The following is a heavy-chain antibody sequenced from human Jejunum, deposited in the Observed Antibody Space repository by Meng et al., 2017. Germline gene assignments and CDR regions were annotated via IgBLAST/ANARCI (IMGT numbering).Heavy chain of an antibody. D-gene: IGHD1-26*01. CDR3: ARRIRGGSYLG. V-gene: IGHV4-39*07. J-gene: IGHJ4*02. CDR2: IHHSGST. CDR1: GDSISSTYYY. Sequence: QVQLQESGPGLVKPSETLSLTCAVSGDSISSTYYYWDWVRQPPGKGLEWIGEIHHSGSTNYNASLESRVTISRDTSKKQFSLRLSSVTAADTAVYYCARRIRGGSYLGWGQGTLVTVSS.